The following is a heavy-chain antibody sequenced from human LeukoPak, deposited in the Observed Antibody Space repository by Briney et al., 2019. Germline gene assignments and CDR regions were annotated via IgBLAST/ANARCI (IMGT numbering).Heavy chain of an antibody. CDR1: GGTFSSYA. CDR2: IIPIFGTA. D-gene: IGHD2-2*01. J-gene: IGHJ6*02. V-gene: IGHV1-69*01. Sequence: ASVKVSCKASGGTFSSYAISWVRQAPGQGLEWMGGIIPIFGTANYAQKFQGRVTITADESTSTAYMELSSLRSEDTAVYYCAFRRAYCSSTSCYGSAYYYYGMDVWGQGTTITVSS. CDR3: AFRRAYCSSTSCYGSAYYYYGMDV.